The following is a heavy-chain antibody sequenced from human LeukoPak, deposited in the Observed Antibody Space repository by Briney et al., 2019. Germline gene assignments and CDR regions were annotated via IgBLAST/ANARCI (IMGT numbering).Heavy chain of an antibody. V-gene: IGHV3-7*01. CDR3: ARDPPTFWQPEYYFDY. CDR1: GFTFSSYW. CDR2: MKYDGSEK. Sequence: GESLRLSCAASGFTFSSYWMSWVRQAPGKGLEWVANMKYDGSEKYYVDSVKGRFTISRDNAKNSLYLQMNSLRAEDTAVYYCARDPPTFWQPEYYFDYWGQGTLVTVSS. J-gene: IGHJ4*02. D-gene: IGHD1-14*01.